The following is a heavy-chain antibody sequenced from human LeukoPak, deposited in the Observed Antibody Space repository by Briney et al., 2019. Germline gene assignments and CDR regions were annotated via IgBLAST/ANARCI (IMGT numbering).Heavy chain of an antibody. D-gene: IGHD6-6*01. J-gene: IGHJ4*02. Sequence: GGSLRLSCAASGFSFSSYGMHWVRQAPGKGLEWVSYISSSGSTIYYADSVKGRFTVSRDDAKNSLYLQMNSLRAEDTAVYYCARVPPGSSSSYYWGQGTLVTVSS. CDR2: ISSSGSTI. CDR1: GFSFSSYG. V-gene: IGHV3-48*04. CDR3: ARVPPGSSSSYY.